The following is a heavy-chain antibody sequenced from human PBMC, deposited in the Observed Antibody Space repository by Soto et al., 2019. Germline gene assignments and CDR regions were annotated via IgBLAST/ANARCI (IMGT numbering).Heavy chain of an antibody. V-gene: IGHV1-69*13. Sequence: GASVKVSCKASGGTFSSYAISWVRQAPGQGLEWMGGIIPIFGTANYAQKFQGRVTITADESTSTAYMELSSLRSEDTAVYYCAREAYDSSGYDRTFDYWGQGTLVTVSS. CDR1: GGTFSSYA. D-gene: IGHD3-22*01. CDR3: AREAYDSSGYDRTFDY. CDR2: IIPIFGTA. J-gene: IGHJ4*02.